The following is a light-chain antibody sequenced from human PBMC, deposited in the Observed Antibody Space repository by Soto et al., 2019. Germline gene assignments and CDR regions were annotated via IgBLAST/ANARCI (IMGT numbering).Light chain of an antibody. V-gene: IGKV1-39*01. CDR2: AAS. CDR1: QGVNIW. J-gene: IGKJ1*01. Sequence: DVQMTQSPSTLSASVGDRVTITCRASQGVNIWLAWYQQKPGKGPNLLIYAASSLQRGVPSRFSGSGSGRDFVLTISSLQPEDSATYYCQQSYGTPWTFGQGTKVDIK. CDR3: QQSYGTPWT.